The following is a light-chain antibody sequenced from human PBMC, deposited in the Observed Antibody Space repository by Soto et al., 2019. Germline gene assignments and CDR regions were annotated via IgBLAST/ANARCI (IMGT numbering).Light chain of an antibody. Sequence: DMQLTQSPSSLSASVGDSVTSTCRASQSIKIYLNWYQQKPGKVPRLLIYSASTLQSGVPSRFSGSGSGTDFSLTINSLQPEDFATYYCQQSHNTPYTFGQGTRLEIK. V-gene: IGKV1-39*01. CDR2: SAS. J-gene: IGKJ2*01. CDR1: QSIKIY. CDR3: QQSHNTPYT.